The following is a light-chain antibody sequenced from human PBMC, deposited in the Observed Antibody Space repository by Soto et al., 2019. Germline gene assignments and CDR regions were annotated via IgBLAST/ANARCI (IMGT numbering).Light chain of an antibody. CDR1: SINVGGYNY. Sequence: QSALTQPASVSGSPGQSITISCTGTSINVGGYNYFSCYQQHPGKAPKFMIYEVSNRPSGVSNRFSGSKSGNTASLTISGLQAEDEADYYCSSYTSSSTLLVFGGGTKLTVL. V-gene: IGLV2-14*01. CDR3: SSYTSSSTLLV. J-gene: IGLJ2*01. CDR2: EVS.